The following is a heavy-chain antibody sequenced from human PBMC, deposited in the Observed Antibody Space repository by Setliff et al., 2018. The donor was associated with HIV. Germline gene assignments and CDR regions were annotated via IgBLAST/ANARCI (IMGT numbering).Heavy chain of an antibody. J-gene: IGHJ6*02. CDR1: GFTFRNYK. D-gene: IGHD3-10*01. V-gene: IGHV3-21*01. CDR2: IDIGRGDI. Sequence: GGSLRLSCAASGFTFRNYKMNWVRQAPGKGLEWVSSIDIGRGDIFYADSVQGRFTISRDNAKNSLYLQMDGLRAEDTAVYYCAYYSLGNFYLGYYYYHGMDVWGQGTTVTAP. CDR3: AYYSLGNFYLGYYYYHGMDV.